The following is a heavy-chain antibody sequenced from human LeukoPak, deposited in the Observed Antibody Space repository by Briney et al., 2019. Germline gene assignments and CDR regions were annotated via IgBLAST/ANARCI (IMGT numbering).Heavy chain of an antibody. J-gene: IGHJ4*02. Sequence: SETLSLTCTVSGGSISSSSYYWGWIRQPPGKGLEWIGSIYYSGSTYYNPSLKSRVTISVDTSKNQFSLKLSSVTAADTAVYYCASPLPYSSSSGGRYFDYWGQGTLVTVSS. D-gene: IGHD6-6*01. V-gene: IGHV4-39*01. CDR3: ASPLPYSSSSGGRYFDY. CDR2: IYYSGST. CDR1: GGSISSSSYY.